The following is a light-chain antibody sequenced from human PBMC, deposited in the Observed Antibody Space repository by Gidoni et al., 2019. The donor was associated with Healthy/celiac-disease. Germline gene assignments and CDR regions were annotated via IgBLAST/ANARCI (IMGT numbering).Light chain of an antibody. J-gene: IGKJ4*01. CDR1: QSVLSSSNNKNY. V-gene: IGKV4-1*01. CDR3: QQYYSTPPLT. CDR2: CAS. Sequence: DIVMTQSPDSLAVSLGERATLHCKSSQSVLSSSNNKNYLAWYQQKPGQPPKLLISCASTRESGVPDRFSGSGSGTDVTLTIISLQAEDVAVYYCQQYYSTPPLTFGGGTKVEIK.